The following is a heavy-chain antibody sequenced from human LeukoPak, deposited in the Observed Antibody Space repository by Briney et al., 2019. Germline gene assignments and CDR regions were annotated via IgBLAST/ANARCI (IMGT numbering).Heavy chain of an antibody. CDR2: INWNGGTT. J-gene: IGHJ4*02. V-gene: IGHV3-20*04. D-gene: IGHD5-18*01. CDR3: ARDRSYGSFDY. Sequence: GGPLRLSCAASGFRFDDHGMNWVRQAPGKGLEWVSGINWNGGTTGYVDSVKGRFTISRDNAKNSLYLQMNSLRAEDTALYYCARDRSYGSFDYWGQGTLVTVSS. CDR1: GFRFDDHG.